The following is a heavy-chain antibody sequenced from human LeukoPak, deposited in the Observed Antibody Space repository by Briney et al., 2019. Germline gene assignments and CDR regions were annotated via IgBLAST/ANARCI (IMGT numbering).Heavy chain of an antibody. CDR1: GFSFDDYA. CDR2: LSGSGDKT. D-gene: IGHD4-11*01. CDR3: GKDLNYGLDY. V-gene: IGHV3-23*01. Sequence: GGSLRLSCAASGFSFDDYAMHWVRQAPGKGLEWVSALSGSGDKTFYADSVKGRFTISRDNSKNTLYLQMNSLRAEDTAVYYCGKDLNYGLDYWGQGTLVTVSS. J-gene: IGHJ4*02.